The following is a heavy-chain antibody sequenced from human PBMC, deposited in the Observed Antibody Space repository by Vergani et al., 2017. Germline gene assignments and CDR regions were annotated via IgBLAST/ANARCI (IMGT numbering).Heavy chain of an antibody. J-gene: IGHJ2*01. D-gene: IGHD2-15*01. CDR2: IIPVFGSA. CDR3: AKLRTHRWQFNFDV. CDR1: GDNFNNFP. Sequence: QVHLVQSGAEVKKPGSSVKVSCTSSGDNFNNFPITWVRQAPGQGLEWMGRIIPVFGSADYSQKFQDRVTITADESTSTSYMQLTNLKTDDTAVYFCAKLRTHRWQFNFDVWRRGTHVTVSS. V-gene: IGHV1-69*13.